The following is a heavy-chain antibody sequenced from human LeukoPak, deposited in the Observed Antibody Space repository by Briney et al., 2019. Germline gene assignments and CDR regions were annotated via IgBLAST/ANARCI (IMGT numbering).Heavy chain of an antibody. V-gene: IGHV3-23*01. CDR2: ITGRGGNT. CDR1: GFTFSSFP. J-gene: IGHJ4*02. CDR3: ARDRAAFGS. Sequence: GGSLRLSCAASGFTFSSFPMSWVRQAPGKGLQWVSGITGRGGNTYYADSVEGRFTISRDNSKNTLSLQMDSLRAEDTAIYYCARDRAAFGSWGQGTLVTVSS. D-gene: IGHD6-25*01.